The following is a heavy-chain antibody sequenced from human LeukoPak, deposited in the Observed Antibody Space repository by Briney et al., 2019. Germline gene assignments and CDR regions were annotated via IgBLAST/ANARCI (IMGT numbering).Heavy chain of an antibody. J-gene: IGHJ6*02. CDR1: GFTVSSHW. D-gene: IGHD6-19*01. CDR3: ARDGGTVAGYYYYGMDV. CDR2: INNDGSST. V-gene: IGHV3-74*01. Sequence: PGGSLRLSCAASGFTVSSHWMHWVRQAPGKGLVWVSRINNDGSSTSYADSVKGRFTISRDNSKNTLYLQMNSLRAEDTAVYYCARDGGTVAGYYYYGMDVRGQGTTVTVSS.